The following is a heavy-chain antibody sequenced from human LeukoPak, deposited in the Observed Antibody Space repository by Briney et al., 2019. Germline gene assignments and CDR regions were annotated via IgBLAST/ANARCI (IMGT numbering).Heavy chain of an antibody. CDR3: ARDNSGSYYDYYYYMDV. CDR1: GFTFSSYS. CDR2: ISSSSSYI. D-gene: IGHD1-26*01. Sequence: PGGSLRLSCAASGFTFSSYSMNWVRQAPGKGLEWVSPISSSSSYIYYADSVKGRFTISRDNAKNSLYLQMNSLRAEDTAVYYCARDNSGSYYDYYYYMDVWGKGTTVTVSS. V-gene: IGHV3-21*01. J-gene: IGHJ6*03.